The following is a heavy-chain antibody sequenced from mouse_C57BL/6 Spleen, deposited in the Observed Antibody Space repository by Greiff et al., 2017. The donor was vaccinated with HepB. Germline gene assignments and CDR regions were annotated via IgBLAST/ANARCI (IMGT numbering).Heavy chain of an antibody. CDR3: ARSGNWNYFDY. J-gene: IGHJ2*01. CDR2: INPSNGGT. V-gene: IGHV1-53*01. D-gene: IGHD4-1*01. Sequence: QLQQPGTELVKPGASVKLSCKASGYTFTSYWMHWVKQRPGQGLEWIGNINPSNGGTNYNEKFKSKATLTVDKSPSTGYRQLSSMTSEDSAVYYCARSGNWNYFDYWGQCTTLTVSS. CDR1: GYTFTSYW.